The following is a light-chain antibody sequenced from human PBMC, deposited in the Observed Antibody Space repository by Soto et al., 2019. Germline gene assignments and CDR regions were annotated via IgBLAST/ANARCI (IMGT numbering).Light chain of an antibody. CDR1: SGDIGGYNF. J-gene: IGLJ1*01. V-gene: IGLV2-8*01. CDR2: EVT. CDR3: SSHGGNNHPYV. Sequence: QSALTQPPSASGSPGQSVAISCTGTSGDIGGYNFVSWYQQHPGKAPKLMIYEVTKRPSGVPDRFSGSKSGNTATLIVSGLQAEDEADYYCSSHGGNNHPYVFGTGTKLTVL.